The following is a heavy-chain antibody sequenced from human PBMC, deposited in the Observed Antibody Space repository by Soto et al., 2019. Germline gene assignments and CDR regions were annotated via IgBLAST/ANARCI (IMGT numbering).Heavy chain of an antibody. V-gene: IGHV1-69*01. D-gene: IGHD3-16*02. CDR3: EAEMTYGKLSVD. Sequence: QVQLVQSGAEVKKPGSSVKVSCKASGDTDTNYVISWVRQAPGQGLEWMGGIFPKFGTTYSAQKLQDRLTIIADESTSTVYLQLSILRLDDTAVYYCEAEMTYGKLSVDWGQGTTVTVSS. CDR1: GDTDTNYV. J-gene: IGHJ6*02. CDR2: IFPKFGTT.